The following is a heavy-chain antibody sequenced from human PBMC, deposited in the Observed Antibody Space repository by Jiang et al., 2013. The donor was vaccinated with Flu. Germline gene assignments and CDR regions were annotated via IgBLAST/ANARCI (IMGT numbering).Heavy chain of an antibody. CDR2: MDPNSGNT. CDR1: GDTFRKYD. V-gene: IGHV1-8*01. CDR3: ARGPSRDLTTDPYYFDL. D-gene: IGHD4-17*01. J-gene: IGHJ4*02. Sequence: SGAEVKKPGASVTVSCKASGDTFRKYDINWVRQAAGQGLEWMGWMDPNSGNTGYAQSFQGRVTMTRDTSTSTAYMELSSLRSDDTALYYCARGPSRDLTTDPYYFDLLGPGNPGHRLL.